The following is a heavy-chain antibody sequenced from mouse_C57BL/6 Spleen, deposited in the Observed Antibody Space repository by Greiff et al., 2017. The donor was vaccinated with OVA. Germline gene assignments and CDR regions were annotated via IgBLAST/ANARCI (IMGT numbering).Heavy chain of an antibody. J-gene: IGHJ1*03. CDR1: GYTFTDHT. CDR2: IYPRDGST. V-gene: IGHV1-78*01. D-gene: IGHD1-1*01. CDR3: ARSALGYYYGSSHWYFDV. Sequence: QVQLQQSDAELVKPGASVKISCKVSGYTFTDHTIHWMKQRPEQGLEWIGYIYPRDGSTKYNEKFKGKATLTADKSSSTAYMQLNSLTSEDSAVYFCARSALGYYYGSSHWYFDVWGTGTTVTVSS.